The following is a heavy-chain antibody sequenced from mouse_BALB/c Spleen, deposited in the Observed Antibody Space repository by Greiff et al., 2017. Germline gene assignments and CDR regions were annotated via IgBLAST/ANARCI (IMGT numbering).Heavy chain of an antibody. J-gene: IGHJ3*01. CDR3: ARQDYYGYDA. Sequence: EVQGVESGGGLVQPGGSLKLSCAASGFTFSSYTMSWVRQTPEKRLEWVAYISNGGGSTYYPDTVKGRFTISRDNAKNTLYLQMSSLKSEDTAMYYCARQDYYGYDAWGQGTLVTVSA. D-gene: IGHD2-2*01. CDR1: GFTFSSYT. V-gene: IGHV5-12-2*01. CDR2: ISNGGGST.